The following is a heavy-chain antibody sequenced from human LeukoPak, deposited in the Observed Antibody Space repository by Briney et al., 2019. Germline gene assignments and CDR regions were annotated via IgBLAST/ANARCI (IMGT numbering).Heavy chain of an antibody. CDR1: GYTFTSYA. D-gene: IGHD3-22*01. CDR2: IDTNTGNP. Sequence: ASVKVSCKASGYTFTSYAMNWVRQAPGQGLEWVGWIDTNTGNPTYAQGFTGRFVFSLDTSVSTAYLQISSLEAEDTAVYYCARFGPSPYYYDTSGYYHGGNFDYWGQGTLVTVSS. CDR3: ARFGPSPYYYDTSGYYHGGNFDY. V-gene: IGHV7-4-1*02. J-gene: IGHJ4*02.